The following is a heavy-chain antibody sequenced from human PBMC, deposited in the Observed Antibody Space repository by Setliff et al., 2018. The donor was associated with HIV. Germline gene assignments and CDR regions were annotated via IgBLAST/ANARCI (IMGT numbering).Heavy chain of an antibody. CDR3: AKAHGGGTWIQDYYYMAV. CDR2: ISGSGTI. CDR1: GFTFSGHW. D-gene: IGHD5-18*01. Sequence: PGGSLRLSCATSGFTFSGHWMAWVRQAPGKGLEWVSAISGSGTIGYADSVKGRFTISRDNAKNSLYLQMNSLRADDTALYYCAKAHGGGTWIQDYYYMAVWGKGTTVTVSS. V-gene: IGHV3-9*01. J-gene: IGHJ6*03.